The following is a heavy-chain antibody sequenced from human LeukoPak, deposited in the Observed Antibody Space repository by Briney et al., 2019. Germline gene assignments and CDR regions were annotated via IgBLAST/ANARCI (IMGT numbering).Heavy chain of an antibody. V-gene: IGHV3-7*03. CDR1: GFTFGKYW. J-gene: IGHJ4*02. CDR2: IKLDGSEK. CDR3: ARDQYDTWSRRGNFDS. D-gene: IGHD3-3*01. Sequence: PGGSLRLSRVASGFTFGKYWMSWVRQAPGKGLEWVANIKLDGSEKNYVDSVKGRFTISRDNTKNSLHLQMNSLRAEDTAVFYCARDQYDTWSRRGNFDSWGQGTLVIVSS.